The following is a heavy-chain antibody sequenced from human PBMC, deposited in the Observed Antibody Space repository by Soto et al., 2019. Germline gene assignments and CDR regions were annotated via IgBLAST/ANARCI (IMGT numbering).Heavy chain of an antibody. CDR1: GFTFSSYA. CDR2: ISGSGGST. D-gene: IGHD2-8*01. J-gene: IGHJ4*02. V-gene: IGHV3-23*01. Sequence: PGGSLRLSCAASGFTFSSYAMSWVRQAPGKGLEWVSAISGSGGSTYYADSVKGRFTISRDNSKNTLYLQMNSLRAEDTAVYYFAKDRMVYDMLGYFDYWGQGTLVTVSS. CDR3: AKDRMVYDMLGYFDY.